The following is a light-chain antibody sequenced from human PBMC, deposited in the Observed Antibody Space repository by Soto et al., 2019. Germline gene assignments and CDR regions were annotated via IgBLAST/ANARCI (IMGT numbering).Light chain of an antibody. Sequence: EIVMTQSPATLSVSPGERATLSCRASRSVRSSVAWYQQKPGQGPRLVIYEASTRATGVPPRFSGSGSGTEFTLTISSLQSEDFAVYYCQQYENWPAWTFGQGTKVDIK. J-gene: IGKJ1*01. CDR1: RSVRSS. V-gene: IGKV3-15*01. CDR3: QQYENWPAWT. CDR2: EAS.